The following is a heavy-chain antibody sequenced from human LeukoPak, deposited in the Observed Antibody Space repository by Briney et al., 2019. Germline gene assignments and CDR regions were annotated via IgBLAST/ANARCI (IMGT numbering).Heavy chain of an antibody. D-gene: IGHD3-10*01. V-gene: IGHV3-30*04. Sequence: GGSLRLSCAASGFSFSSYAIHWVRQDPGKGLEWVGMISYDGSSKFYGDSVKGRFTISRDNSKNTLYLHMNSLRPEDTAVYYCARDYGSGLTKGYYLDYWGQGTLVTVSS. CDR2: ISYDGSSK. CDR3: ARDYGSGLTKGYYLDY. CDR1: GFSFSSYA. J-gene: IGHJ4*02.